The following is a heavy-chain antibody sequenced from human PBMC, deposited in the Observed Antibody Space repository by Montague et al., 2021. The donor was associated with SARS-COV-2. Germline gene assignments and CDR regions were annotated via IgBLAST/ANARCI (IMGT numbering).Heavy chain of an antibody. CDR2: VSHSGST. J-gene: IGHJ6*02. CDR1: GGSLSGYY. CDR3: VRVPYRLLFVPRYYGMDV. V-gene: IGHV4-34*01. D-gene: IGHD2-2*01. Sequence: SETLSLTCAVYGGSLSGYYWGWIRQPPGEGLEWIAEVSHSGSTSYNPSLKSRVTISVDTSKNQFSLKLNSATAADTAVYYCVRVPYRLLFVPRYYGMDVWGQGTTVTVSS.